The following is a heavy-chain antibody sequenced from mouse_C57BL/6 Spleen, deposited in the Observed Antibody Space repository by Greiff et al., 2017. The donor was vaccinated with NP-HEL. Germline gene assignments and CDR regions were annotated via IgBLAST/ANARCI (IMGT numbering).Heavy chain of an antibody. V-gene: IGHV1-69*01. J-gene: IGHJ2*01. CDR3: ARSEPYGNHYFDY. Sequence: QVQLQQSGAELVMPGASVKLSCKASGYTFTSYWMHWVKQRPGQGLEWIGEIDPSDSYTNYNQKFKGKSTLTVDKSASTAYMQLSSLTSEDSAVYYCARSEPYGNHYFDYWGQGTTLTVSS. D-gene: IGHD2-1*01. CDR1: GYTFTSYW. CDR2: IDPSDSYT.